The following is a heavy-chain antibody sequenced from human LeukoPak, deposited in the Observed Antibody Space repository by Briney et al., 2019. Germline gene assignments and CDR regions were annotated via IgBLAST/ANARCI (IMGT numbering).Heavy chain of an antibody. Sequence: ASVKVSCKASGGTFSSYAISWVRQAPGQGLEWMGGIIPIFGTANYAQKFQGRVTMTRDTSTSTVYMELSSLRSEDTAVYYCARVDSSGYYGHYFDYWGQGTLVTVSS. D-gene: IGHD3-22*01. CDR3: ARVDSSGYYGHYFDY. CDR1: GGTFSSYA. J-gene: IGHJ4*02. V-gene: IGHV1-69*05. CDR2: IIPIFGTA.